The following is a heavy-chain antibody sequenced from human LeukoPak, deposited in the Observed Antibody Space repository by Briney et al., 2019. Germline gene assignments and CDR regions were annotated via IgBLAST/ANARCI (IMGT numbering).Heavy chain of an antibody. Sequence: ASVKVSCKASGGTFSSYTISWVRQAPGQGLEWMGRIIPILGIANYAQKFQGRVTITADKSTSTAHMELSSLRSEDTAVYYCARAPAAPIVGATLYYFDYWGQGTLVTVSS. D-gene: IGHD1-26*01. V-gene: IGHV1-69*02. CDR2: IIPILGIA. CDR3: ARAPAAPIVGATLYYFDY. CDR1: GGTFSSYT. J-gene: IGHJ4*02.